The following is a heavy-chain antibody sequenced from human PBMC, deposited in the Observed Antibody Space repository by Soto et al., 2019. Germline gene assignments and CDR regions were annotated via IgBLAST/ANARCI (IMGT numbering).Heavy chain of an antibody. D-gene: IGHD2-15*01. V-gene: IGHV1-8*01. Sequence: QVQLVQSGAEVKKPGASVKVSCQASGYTFTTCDIHWVRQATGQGLEWVGWMNPYTGNSGYAPKFQGRVTMTRNTSINSAYMELSSLTSENTAVYFCARSKVRCCPNYFDSWCHGTLVTVSS. CDR3: ARSKVRCCPNYFDS. CDR1: GYTFTTCD. CDR2: MNPYTGNS. J-gene: IGHJ4*01.